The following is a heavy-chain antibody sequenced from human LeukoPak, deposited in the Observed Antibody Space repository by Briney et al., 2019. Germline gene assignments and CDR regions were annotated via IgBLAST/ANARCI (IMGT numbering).Heavy chain of an antibody. CDR1: GYTFTSYG. CDR2: ISAYNGNT. J-gene: IGHJ4*02. CDR3: ARDGPSIAVAGDDFDY. Sequence: ASVKVSCKASGYTFTSYGISWVRQAPGQGLEWMGWISAYNGNTNYAQKLQGRVTMTTDTSTSTAYMELRSLRSDDTAVYYCARDGPSIAVAGDDFDYWGQGTLVTVSS. V-gene: IGHV1-18*01. D-gene: IGHD6-19*01.